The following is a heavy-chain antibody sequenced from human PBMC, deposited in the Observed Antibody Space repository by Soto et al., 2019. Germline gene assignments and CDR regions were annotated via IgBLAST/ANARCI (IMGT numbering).Heavy chain of an antibody. V-gene: IGHV3-74*01. CDR3: ARSLPGTYGAFDL. J-gene: IGHJ3*01. CDR2: ISGDGNST. Sequence: EVQLVDSGGGLVQRGGSLRLSCAASEFTFRSYWMHWVRQSPGKGLVWVSRISGDGNSTNYADSVKGRFTISRDNAKNTVYLQIDSLRAEDTAVYYCARSLPGTYGAFDLWGQGTMVTVSS. D-gene: IGHD1-7*01. CDR1: EFTFRSYW.